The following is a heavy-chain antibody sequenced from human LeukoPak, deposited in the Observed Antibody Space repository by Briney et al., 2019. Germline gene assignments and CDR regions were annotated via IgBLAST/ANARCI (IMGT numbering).Heavy chain of an antibody. D-gene: IGHD3-9*01. J-gene: IGHJ4*02. Sequence: GGSLRLSCEGSGFPFGSYVMSWVRLAPGKGLEWIAYINHNAEMIFYPDFVKGQFTISRDNPKKSLYLQMNALRYEDTAIYYCARDHDWAFDLWGQGTLVTVSS. V-gene: IGHV3-48*02. CDR2: INHNAEMI. CDR1: GFPFGSYV. CDR3: ARDHDWAFDL.